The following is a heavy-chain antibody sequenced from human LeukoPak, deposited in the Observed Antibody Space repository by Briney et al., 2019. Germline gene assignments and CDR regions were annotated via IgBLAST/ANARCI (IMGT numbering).Heavy chain of an antibody. CDR1: GLTFSSHA. CDR3: AKGGFRGYCSSTSCYDNFDY. Sequence: AGGSLRISCAASGLTFSSHAMSWVRQAPGKGLDWVSAISGSGGSTYYADSVKGRFTISRDNSKNTLYLQMNSLRAEDTAVYYCAKGGFRGYCSSTSCYDNFDYWGQGTLVTVSS. J-gene: IGHJ4*02. CDR2: ISGSGGST. D-gene: IGHD2-2*01. V-gene: IGHV3-23*01.